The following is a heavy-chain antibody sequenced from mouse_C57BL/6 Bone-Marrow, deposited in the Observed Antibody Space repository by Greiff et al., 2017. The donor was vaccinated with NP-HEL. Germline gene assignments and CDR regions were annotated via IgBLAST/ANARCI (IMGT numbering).Heavy chain of an antibody. Sequence: QVQLQQPGAELVMPGASVKLSCKASGYTFTSYWMHWVQQRPGQGLEWIGEIDPSASYTNYNQKFKGKSTLTVDKSSSTAYMQLSSLTSEDSAVYYCAREGNWDEDWYFDVWGTGTTVTVSS. CDR2: IDPSASYT. D-gene: IGHD4-1*01. CDR1: GYTFTSYW. J-gene: IGHJ1*03. V-gene: IGHV1-69*01. CDR3: AREGNWDEDWYFDV.